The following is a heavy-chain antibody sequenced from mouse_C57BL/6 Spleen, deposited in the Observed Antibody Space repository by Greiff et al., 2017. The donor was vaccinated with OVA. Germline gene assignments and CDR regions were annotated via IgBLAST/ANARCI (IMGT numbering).Heavy chain of an antibody. J-gene: IGHJ2*01. Sequence: QVQLQQPGAELVKPGASVKLSCKASGYTFTSYWMHWVKQRPGQGLEWIGMIHPNSGSTNYNEKFKSKATLTVDKSSSTAYMQLSSVTSEDSAVYYCAREGLWDFDYWGQGTTLTVSS. CDR1: GYTFTSYW. CDR2: IHPNSGST. CDR3: AREGLWDFDY. V-gene: IGHV1-64*01. D-gene: IGHD1-1*02.